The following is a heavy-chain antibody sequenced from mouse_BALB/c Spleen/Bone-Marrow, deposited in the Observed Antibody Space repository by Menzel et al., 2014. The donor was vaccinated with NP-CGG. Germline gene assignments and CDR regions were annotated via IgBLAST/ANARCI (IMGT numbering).Heavy chain of an antibody. J-gene: IGHJ1*01. V-gene: IGHV1S56*01. Sequence: QVQLKESGPELVKPGALVKISCKASGYTITSYDINWVKQRPGQGLEWIGWIYPGDGSTKYNEKFKGKATLTADNSSSTAYMQLGSLTSENSAAYFCARRANYWYFDVWGAGTTVTVSS. CDR1: GYTITSYD. CDR3: ARRANYWYFDV. D-gene: IGHD3-3*01. CDR2: IYPGDGST.